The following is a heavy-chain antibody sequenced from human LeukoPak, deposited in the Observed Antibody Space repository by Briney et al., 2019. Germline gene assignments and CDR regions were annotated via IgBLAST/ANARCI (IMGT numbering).Heavy chain of an antibody. Sequence: GGSLRLSCAASGFTFSTYWMTWVRQAPGKGLEWVANIKQDGTEKYYVDSVKGRFTISKDNAKNSLYLQMNSLRAEDTAVYYCVRDFSRTRLERPFDYWGQGTLVTVSS. V-gene: IGHV3-7*01. D-gene: IGHD1-1*01. CDR2: IKQDGTEK. CDR3: VRDFSRTRLERPFDY. J-gene: IGHJ4*02. CDR1: GFTFSTYW.